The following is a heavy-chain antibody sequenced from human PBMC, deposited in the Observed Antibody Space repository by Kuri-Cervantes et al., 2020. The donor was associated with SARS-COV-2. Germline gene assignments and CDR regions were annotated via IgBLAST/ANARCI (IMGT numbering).Heavy chain of an antibody. D-gene: IGHD6-19*01. Sequence: ASVKVSCKGFGYTLSNYGINWVRQAPGQGLEWMGWISGYIGVTNYVPRLQGRVTMTTDTSTTTAYMEQRGLTSDDTAVYFCARGPADYSSGWTDYWGQGTLVTVSS. CDR2: ISGYIGVT. CDR1: GYTLSNYG. CDR3: ARGPADYSSGWTDY. J-gene: IGHJ4*02. V-gene: IGHV1-18*04.